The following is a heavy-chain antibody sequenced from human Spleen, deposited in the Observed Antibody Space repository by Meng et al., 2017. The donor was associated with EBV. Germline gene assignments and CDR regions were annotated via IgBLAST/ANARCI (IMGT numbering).Heavy chain of an antibody. Sequence: VDLHPWRSGLLRPSETLSVACAFFGGSLSGYHWSWIRQPPGMGLEWIGEIYHTGSTTDNSSLKSRVTLSLNTSNNQFSLNLSSVTAADTAVYYCARGAWDGSGTRPFDHWGQGTLVTVSS. J-gene: IGHJ4*02. D-gene: IGHD3-10*01. CDR1: GGSLSGYH. CDR2: IYHTGST. CDR3: ARGAWDGSGTRPFDH. V-gene: IGHV4-34*01.